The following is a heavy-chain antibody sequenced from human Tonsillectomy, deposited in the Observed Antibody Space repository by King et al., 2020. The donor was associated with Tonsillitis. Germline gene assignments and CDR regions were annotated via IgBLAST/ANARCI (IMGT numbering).Heavy chain of an antibody. CDR1: GFTVSSNY. J-gene: IGHJ3*02. V-gene: IGHV3-66*01. Sequence: QLVQSGGGLVQPGGSLRLSCAASGFTVSSNYINWVRQAPGKGLEWVSVIYSGGFTYYADSVKGRFTISRDNSKNTLYLQMNSLRAEDTAVYYCARGYYSSGYDAFDIWGKGTMVTVSS. D-gene: IGHD3-10*01. CDR2: IYSGGFT. CDR3: ARGYYSSGYDAFDI.